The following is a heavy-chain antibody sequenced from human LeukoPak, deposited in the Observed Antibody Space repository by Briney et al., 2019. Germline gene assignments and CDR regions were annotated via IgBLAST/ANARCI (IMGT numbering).Heavy chain of an antibody. CDR3: AKDHVPTPYDSSGYYYNYYYYGMDV. CDR2: ISYDGSNK. V-gene: IGHV3-30*18. D-gene: IGHD3-22*01. J-gene: IGHJ6*02. CDR1: GFTFSSYG. Sequence: GGSLRLSCAASGFTFSSYGMHWVRQAPGKGLEWVAVISYDGSNKYYADSVKGRFTISRDNSKNTLYLQMNSLRAEDTAVYYCAKDHVPTPYDSSGYYYNYYYYGMDVWGQGTTVTVSS.